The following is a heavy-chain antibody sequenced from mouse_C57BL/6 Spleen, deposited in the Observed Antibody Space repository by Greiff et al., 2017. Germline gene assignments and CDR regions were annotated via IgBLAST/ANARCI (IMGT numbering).Heavy chain of an antibody. CDR3: ARCYYGSSSYFDY. D-gene: IGHD1-1*01. J-gene: IGHJ2*01. CDR1: CYTFPRYW. CDR2: IDPSDSYT. Sequence: QVQLQQPWAELVRPGTSVKLSCKSSCYTFPRYWMHLVKPRPGPGLEWIGMIDPSDSYTTYIQKFKGKATLTVDKSPSTAYMQLSSLTSEDSAVYYCARCYYGSSSYFDYWGQGTTLTVSS. V-gene: IGHV1-59*01.